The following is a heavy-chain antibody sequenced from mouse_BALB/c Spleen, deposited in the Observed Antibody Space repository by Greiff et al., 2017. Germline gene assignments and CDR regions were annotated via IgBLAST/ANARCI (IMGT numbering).Heavy chain of an antibody. J-gene: IGHJ4*01. CDR2: ISDGGSYT. D-gene: IGHD2-4*01. CDR3: AREGTDSVAMDY. Sequence: EVMLVESGGGLVKPGGSLKLSCAASGFTFSDYYMYWVRQTPEKRLEWVATISDGGSYTYYPDSVKGRFTISRDNAKNNLYLQMSSLKSEDTAMYYCAREGTDSVAMDYWGQGTSVTVSS. CDR1: GFTFSDYY. V-gene: IGHV5-4*02.